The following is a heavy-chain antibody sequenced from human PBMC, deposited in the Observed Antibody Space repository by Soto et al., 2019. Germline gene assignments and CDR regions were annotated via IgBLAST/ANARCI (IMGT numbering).Heavy chain of an antibody. CDR1: GFTFSSYA. J-gene: IGHJ4*02. V-gene: IGHV3-30*04. Sequence: QVQLLESGGGVVKPGRSLRLSCAASGFTFSSYAMHWVRQAPGKGLEWVAVIAYDGRNKYYADSVKGRFTISRDNSKNTLYLQMNSLRIEDTAVYYCARELERVFDYWGQGTLVTVSS. CDR2: IAYDGRNK. D-gene: IGHD1-1*01. CDR3: ARELERVFDY.